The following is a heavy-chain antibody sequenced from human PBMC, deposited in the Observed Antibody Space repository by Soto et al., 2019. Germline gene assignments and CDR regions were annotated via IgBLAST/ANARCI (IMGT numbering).Heavy chain of an antibody. J-gene: IGHJ4*02. D-gene: IGHD3-22*01. CDR1: GFTFRSYG. V-gene: IGHV3-30*18. Sequence: ESGGGVVQPGRSLRLSCVASGFTFRSYGMQWVRQAPGKGLDWVAFISYGGSNQYYADSVKGRFTISRDDSKNMLYLQMNSLRPEDTAVYYCAKLMYSFDSSGFSVDYWGQGTLATVSS. CDR2: ISYGGSNQ. CDR3: AKLMYSFDSSGFSVDY.